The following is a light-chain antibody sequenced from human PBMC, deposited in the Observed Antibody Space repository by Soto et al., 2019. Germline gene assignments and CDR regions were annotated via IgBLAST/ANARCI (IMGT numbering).Light chain of an antibody. V-gene: IGKV1-5*03. CDR2: RAS. J-gene: IGKJ2*01. CDR3: QQYIRYSPYT. CDR1: QTISSS. Sequence: DIPMTQFPSTLSASIGDRVTITCRASQTISSSLAWYQQKPGKAPKLLIYRASNLEDGVPSRLSGSGSGTELALTISSLQPDDFATYYCQQYIRYSPYTFGQGTRLEIK.